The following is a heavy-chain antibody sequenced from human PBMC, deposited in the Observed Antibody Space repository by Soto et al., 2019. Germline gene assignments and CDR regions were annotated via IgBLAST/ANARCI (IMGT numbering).Heavy chain of an antibody. Sequence: GGSLRLSCAPSGFPFRDYYMSWIRQAPGKGLEWLSHISPKSTYRNYADSVKGRFTISRDNTKSSLFLQMNSLGVEDTAVYYCARGGGGGLFEHWGQGVLVTVSS. V-gene: IGHV3-11*06. CDR3: ARGGGGGLFEH. CDR2: ISPKSTYR. CDR1: GFPFRDYY. D-gene: IGHD2-21*01. J-gene: IGHJ4*02.